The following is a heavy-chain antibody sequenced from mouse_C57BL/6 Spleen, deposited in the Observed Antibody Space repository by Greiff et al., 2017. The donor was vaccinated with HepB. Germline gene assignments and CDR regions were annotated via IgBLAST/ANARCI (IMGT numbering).Heavy chain of an antibody. Sequence: VQLQQPGAELVRPGSSVKLSCKASGYTFTSYWMHWVKQRPIQGLEWIGNIDPSDSETHYNQKFKDKATLTVDKSSSTAYMQLSSLTSEDSAVYYWARCGMVTTDGWYYFDYWGQGTTLTVSS. CDR3: ARCGMVTTDGWYYFDY. CDR1: GYTFTSYW. CDR2: IDPSDSET. D-gene: IGHD2-2*01. J-gene: IGHJ2*01. V-gene: IGHV1-52*01.